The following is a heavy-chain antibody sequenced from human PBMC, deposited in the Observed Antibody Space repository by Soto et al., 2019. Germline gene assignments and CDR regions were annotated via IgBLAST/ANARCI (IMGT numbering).Heavy chain of an antibody. V-gene: IGHV3-48*02. CDR2: ISSSSSTI. D-gene: IGHD3-3*01. Sequence: VGSLRLSCVASGFTFSRYCMNWVRQAPGKALEWVSYISSSSSTIYYADSVKGRFTISRDNAKNSLYLQMNSLRDEDTAVYYCARVGQRRITILGVPGFGMDVWGQGTTDTVSS. CDR3: ARVGQRRITILGVPGFGMDV. CDR1: GFTFSRYC. J-gene: IGHJ6*02.